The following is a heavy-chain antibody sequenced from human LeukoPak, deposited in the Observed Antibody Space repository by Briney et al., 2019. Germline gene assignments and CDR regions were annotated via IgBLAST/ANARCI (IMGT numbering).Heavy chain of an antibody. Sequence: GGSLRLSCAASGFTFSSYAMSWVRQAPGKGLEGVSAISGSGGSTNYADSVKGRFTISGDNSKHRLYLQMTRLRAEDTAVYYCAKGHYYGSAWGKGTTVTVSS. D-gene: IGHD3-10*01. CDR1: GFTFSSYA. CDR2: ISGSGGST. J-gene: IGHJ6*04. CDR3: AKGHYYGSA. V-gene: IGHV3-23*01.